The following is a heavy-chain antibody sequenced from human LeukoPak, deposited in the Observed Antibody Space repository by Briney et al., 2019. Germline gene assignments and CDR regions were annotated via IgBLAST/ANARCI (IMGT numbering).Heavy chain of an antibody. D-gene: IGHD3-10*01. J-gene: IGHJ4*02. CDR1: GFTVSSNY. V-gene: IGHV3-53*01. CDR2: IYSGGST. Sequence: GGSLGLSCAASGFTVSSNYMSWVRQAPGKGLEWVSVIYSGGSTYYADSVKGRFTISRDNSKNTLYLQMNSLRAEDTAVYYCARAWFGELAFDYWGQGTLVTVSS. CDR3: ARAWFGELAFDY.